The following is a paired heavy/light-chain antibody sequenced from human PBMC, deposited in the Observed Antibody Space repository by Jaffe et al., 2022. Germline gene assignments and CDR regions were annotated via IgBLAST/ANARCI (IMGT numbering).Heavy chain of an antibody. CDR2: ISGSDT. J-gene: IGHJ4*02. CDR1: GFTFSNYA. Sequence: EVQLLDSGGGLVQPGGSLRLSCAASGFTFSNYAMGWVRQAPGKGLEWVSTISGSDTYYADSVKGRFTISRDNSKNTLYLQMNSLRADDTAVYYCAKYVMRYFDYWGQGTLVTVSS. CDR3: AKYVMRYFDY. V-gene: IGHV3-23*01. D-gene: IGHD3-10*02.
Light chain of an antibody. J-gene: IGLJ3*02. CDR3: SSDSRTNIRV. Sequence: QSALTQPASVSGSPGQSITISCTGTSSDVGGSNYVSWYQQHPGKAPKVMIYDVSNRPSGVSNRFSGSKSGNTASLTISGLQADDEADYYCSSDSRTNIRVFGGGTKLTVL. V-gene: IGLV2-14*03. CDR1: SSDVGGSNY. CDR2: DVS.